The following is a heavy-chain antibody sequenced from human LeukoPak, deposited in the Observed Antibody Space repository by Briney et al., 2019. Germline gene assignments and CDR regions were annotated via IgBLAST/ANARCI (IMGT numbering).Heavy chain of an antibody. CDR3: AKVGAYGDSARPDY. V-gene: IGHV4-38-2*02. J-gene: IGHJ4*02. CDR1: GYSISSGSY. CDR2: MFHSGDT. Sequence: SETLSLTCTVSGYSISSGSYWGWIRQPPGKGLEWIGNMFHSGDTYHNPSLKSRVTISADTSKNQFCPNPTSVTATDTAVYYFAKVGAYGDSARPDYWGQGTLVTVSS. D-gene: IGHD4-17*01.